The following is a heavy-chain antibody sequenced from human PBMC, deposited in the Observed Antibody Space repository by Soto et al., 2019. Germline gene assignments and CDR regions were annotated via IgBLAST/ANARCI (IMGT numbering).Heavy chain of an antibody. CDR1: GDTFRSYA. J-gene: IGHJ4*02. CDR2: IIPIFATL. CDR3: ATRDITGTTFHY. V-gene: IGHV1-69*01. Sequence: QVQLVQSGAEVKQPGSSVKVSCKASGDTFRSYAFSWVRQAPGQGLEWMGGIIPIFATLNYAQKFQGRVTITADESASTAYMELSSLRSEDTAVYFCATRDITGTTFHYWGQGTLVTVSS. D-gene: IGHD1-7*01.